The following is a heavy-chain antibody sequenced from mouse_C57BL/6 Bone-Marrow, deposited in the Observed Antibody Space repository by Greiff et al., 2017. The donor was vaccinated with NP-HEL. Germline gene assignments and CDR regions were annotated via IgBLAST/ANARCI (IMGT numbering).Heavy chain of an antibody. CDR3: ARAYGSAWFAY. CDR2: ISDGGSYT. CDR1: GFTFSSYA. V-gene: IGHV5-4*03. J-gene: IGHJ3*01. D-gene: IGHD1-1*01. Sequence: DVKLVESGGGLVKPGGSLKLSCAASGFTFSSYAMSWVRQTPEKRLEWVATISDGGSYTYYPDNVKGRFTISRDNAKNNLYLQMSHLKSEDTAMYYCARAYGSAWFAYWGQGTLVTVSA.